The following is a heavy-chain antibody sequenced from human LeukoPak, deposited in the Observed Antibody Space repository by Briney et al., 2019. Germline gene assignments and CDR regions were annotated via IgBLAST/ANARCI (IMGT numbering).Heavy chain of an antibody. CDR3: AKVLSDISSGDAFDI. Sequence: GGSLRLSCAASGFTFDDYAMHWVRQAPGKGLEWVSGISWNSGSIGYADSVKGRFTISRDNAKNSLYLQMNSLRAEDTALYYCAKVLSDISSGDAFDIWGQGTMVTVSS. J-gene: IGHJ3*02. V-gene: IGHV3-9*01. CDR1: GFTFDDYA. CDR2: ISWNSGSI. D-gene: IGHD3-9*01.